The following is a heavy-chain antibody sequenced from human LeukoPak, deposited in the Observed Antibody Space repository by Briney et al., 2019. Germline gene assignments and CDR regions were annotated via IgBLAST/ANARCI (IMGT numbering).Heavy chain of an antibody. D-gene: IGHD3-3*01. CDR1: GFTFSSYG. J-gene: IGHJ6*03. V-gene: IGHV3-21*01. Sequence: GGSLRLSCAASGFTFSSYGMHWVRQAPGEGLEWVSSISSSSSYIYYGDSVKGRFTISRDNAKNSLYLQMNSLRAEDTAVYYCARDRREFYDFWSGYYTFMDVWGKGTTVTVSS. CDR2: ISSSSSYI. CDR3: ARDRREFYDFWSGYYTFMDV.